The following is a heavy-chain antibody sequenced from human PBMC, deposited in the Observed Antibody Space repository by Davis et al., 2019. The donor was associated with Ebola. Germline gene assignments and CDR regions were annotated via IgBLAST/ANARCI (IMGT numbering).Heavy chain of an antibody. CDR1: GFTFSSYG. Sequence: GESLKISCAASGFTFSSYGMHWVRQAPGKGLEWVAFIRYDGKNEYYADSVKGRFTISRDNSKNTLYLQMNSLRVEDTALYHCARDDYSDYEYYFDYWGQGTLLTVSS. CDR3: ARDDYSDYEYYFDY. J-gene: IGHJ4*02. CDR2: IRYDGKNE. D-gene: IGHD4-11*01. V-gene: IGHV3-30*02.